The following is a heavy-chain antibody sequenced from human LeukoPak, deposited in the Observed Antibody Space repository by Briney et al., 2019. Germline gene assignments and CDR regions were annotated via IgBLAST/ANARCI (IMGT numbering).Heavy chain of an antibody. CDR1: GYTFTSYY. CDR3: ARATGPGGY. J-gene: IGHJ4*02. V-gene: IGHV1-46*01. D-gene: IGHD1-1*01. Sequence: ASVKVSCKASGYTFTSYYMHWVRQAPGQGLEWMGIINPSGDSTSYAQKFQGRVTMTRDTSTTTVYMNLRSLRSEDTAVYYCARATGPGGYWGQGTLVTVSS. CDR2: INPSGDST.